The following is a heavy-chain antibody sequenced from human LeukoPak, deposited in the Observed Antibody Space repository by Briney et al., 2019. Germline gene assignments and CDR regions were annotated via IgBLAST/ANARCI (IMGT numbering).Heavy chain of an antibody. D-gene: IGHD2-2*01. Sequence: PETLSLTCAVSGGSISSSNWWSWVRQPPGKGLEWIGEIYHSGSTNYNPSLKSRVTISVDKSKNQFSLKLSSVTAADTAVYYCARGYCSSTSCYLSLYFDYWGQGTLVTVSS. CDR1: GGSISSSNW. J-gene: IGHJ4*02. CDR3: ARGYCSSTSCYLSLYFDY. V-gene: IGHV4-4*03. CDR2: IYHSGST.